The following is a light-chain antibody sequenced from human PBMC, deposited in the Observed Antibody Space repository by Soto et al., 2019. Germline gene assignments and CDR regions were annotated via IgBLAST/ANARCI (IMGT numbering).Light chain of an antibody. J-gene: IGKJ2*01. CDR1: QSVSSIY. Sequence: EIVWTQSPGTLSLSPGERATLSCRASQSVSSIYLAWYQQKPGQAPRLLIYGASSRATSIPDKFSGSGSGTDFTITISRLEPEDYAVYYCQQYGSSHRSFGQGTKLEIK. CDR2: GAS. V-gene: IGKV3-20*01. CDR3: QQYGSSHRS.